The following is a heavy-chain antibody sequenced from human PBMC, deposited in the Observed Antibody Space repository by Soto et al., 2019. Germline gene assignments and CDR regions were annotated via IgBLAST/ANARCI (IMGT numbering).Heavy chain of an antibody. J-gene: IGHJ4*02. Sequence: PGGSLRLSCSASGFTFSSYAMHWVRQAPGKGLEYVSAISSNGGSTYYADSVKGRFTISRDNSKNTLYLQMSSLRAEDTAVYYCVKPLPWDFWRGSAYDYWGQGTLVTVSS. CDR1: GFTFSSYA. V-gene: IGHV3-64D*08. CDR3: VKPLPWDFWRGSAYDY. D-gene: IGHD3-3*01. CDR2: ISSNGGST.